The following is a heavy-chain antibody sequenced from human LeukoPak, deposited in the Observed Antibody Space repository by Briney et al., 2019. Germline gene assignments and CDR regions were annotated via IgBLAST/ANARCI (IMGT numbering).Heavy chain of an antibody. J-gene: IGHJ4*02. CDR3: ARLVLSYGNAFDH. Sequence: PSETLSLTCTVSGGSISSYYWSWIRQPPGKGLEWIGSIYYSGSTYYNPSLKSRVTISVDTSKNQFSLKLSSVTAADTAVYYCARLVLSYGNAFDHWGQGTLVTVSS. CDR2: IYYSGST. CDR1: GGSISSYY. D-gene: IGHD2/OR15-2a*01. V-gene: IGHV4-39*01.